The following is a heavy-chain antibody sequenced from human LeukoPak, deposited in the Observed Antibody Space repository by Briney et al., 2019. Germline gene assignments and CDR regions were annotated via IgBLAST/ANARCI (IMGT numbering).Heavy chain of an antibody. Sequence: ASVKVSCKASGYTFTSYTMHWVRQAPGQRREWMGWINTGNGNTKYSQEFQGRVTITRDTPASTAYMELSSLRFADTAVYYCARETNYYPYYFDYWGQGTLVTVSS. D-gene: IGHD3-22*01. J-gene: IGHJ4*02. CDR1: GYTFTSYT. CDR3: ARETNYYPYYFDY. CDR2: INTGNGNT. V-gene: IGHV1-3*04.